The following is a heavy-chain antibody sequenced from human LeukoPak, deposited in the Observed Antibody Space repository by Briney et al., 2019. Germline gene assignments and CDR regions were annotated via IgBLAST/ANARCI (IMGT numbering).Heavy chain of an antibody. V-gene: IGHV1-46*01. CDR2: VAPSNGAL. D-gene: IGHD1/OR15-1a*01. CDR3: ARERPGTCYFDY. Sequence: ASVKVSCKSSGYTFSTYYLHWVRQAPGQGLESMGMVAPSNGALNYAQNFQGRVSMTRDTSTTTVYMDLSSLTAEDTAVYYCARERPGTCYFDYWGQGTLVTVSS. J-gene: IGHJ4*02. CDR1: GYTFSTYY.